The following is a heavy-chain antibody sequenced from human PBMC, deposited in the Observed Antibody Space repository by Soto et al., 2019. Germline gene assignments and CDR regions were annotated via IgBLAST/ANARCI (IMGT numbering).Heavy chain of an antibody. CDR1: GFTFSSYW. J-gene: IGHJ4*02. CDR2: IKQDGSEK. D-gene: IGHD6-6*01. Sequence: PGGSLRLSCEASGFTFSSYWMSWIRQAPGKGLEWVANIKQDGSEKYYVDSVKGRFTISRDNPKNSLYLQMNSLRAEDTAVYYCARWSSSSGDRFDYWGQGTLVTVSS. CDR3: ARWSSSSGDRFDY. V-gene: IGHV3-7*01.